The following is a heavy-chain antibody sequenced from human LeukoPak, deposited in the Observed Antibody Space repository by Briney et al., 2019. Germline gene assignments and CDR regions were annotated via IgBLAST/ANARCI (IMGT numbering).Heavy chain of an antibody. CDR3: ARDRYCSGGSCYSYAFDI. V-gene: IGHV3-48*01. Sequence: PGESLRLSCAASGFIFSTYSMNWVRQAPGKGLEWVSYISSSSSTIYYADSVKGRFTISRDNAKNSLYLQMNSLRAEDTAVYYCARDRYCSGGSCYSYAFDIWGQGTMVTVSS. D-gene: IGHD2-15*01. J-gene: IGHJ3*02. CDR2: ISSSSSTI. CDR1: GFIFSTYS.